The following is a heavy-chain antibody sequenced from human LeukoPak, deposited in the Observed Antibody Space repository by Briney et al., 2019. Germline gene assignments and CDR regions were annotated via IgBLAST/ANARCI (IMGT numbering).Heavy chain of an antibody. D-gene: IGHD1-26*01. CDR3: AKVGTDNYFDN. V-gene: IGHV3-74*01. J-gene: IGHJ4*02. CDR2: INSDGSRT. Sequence: GGSLRLSCAASGFPFSRYWMHWVLQAPGKGLVWVSRINSDGSRTNYADSVKGRFTISKDNSKNTLYLQMNSLGAEDTAMYYCAKVGTDNYFDNWGQGTLVTVST. CDR1: GFPFSRYW.